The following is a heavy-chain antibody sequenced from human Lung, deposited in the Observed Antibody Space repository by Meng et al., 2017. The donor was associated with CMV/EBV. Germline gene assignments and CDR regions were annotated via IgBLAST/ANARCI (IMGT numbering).Heavy chain of an antibody. CDR2: MNSDGSNI. V-gene: IGHV3-74*01. CDR1: GFTFSSYW. J-gene: IGHJ4*02. D-gene: IGHD3-22*01. Sequence: SXAASGFTFSSYWMHWVRQGPGKGLVWVSRMNSDGSNINYADSVRGRFTISRDNAKNTLYLQMNSLRAEDTAVYYCVRGGSFYYYDTSAYYLFDYWXQGTXVTVSS. CDR3: VRGGSFYYYDTSAYYLFDY.